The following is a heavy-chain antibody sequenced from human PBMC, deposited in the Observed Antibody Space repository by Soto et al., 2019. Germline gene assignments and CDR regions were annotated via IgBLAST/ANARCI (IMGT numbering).Heavy chain of an antibody. J-gene: IGHJ6*02. CDR3: AHSESSGSDYYYYYYGMDV. Sequence: ESGPTLVNPTQTLTLTCTFSGFSLSTSGVGVGWIRQPPGKALEWLALIYWNDDKRYSPSLKSRLTITKDTSKNQVVLTMTNMDPVDTATYYCAHSESSGSDYYYYYYGMDVWGQGTTVTVSS. V-gene: IGHV2-5*01. CDR2: IYWNDDK. CDR1: GFSLSTSGVG. D-gene: IGHD4-17*01.